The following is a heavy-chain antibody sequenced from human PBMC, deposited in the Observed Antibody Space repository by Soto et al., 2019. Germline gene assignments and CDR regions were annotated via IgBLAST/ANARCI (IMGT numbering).Heavy chain of an antibody. CDR1: GGTFSSYA. D-gene: IGHD2-21*01. CDR3: ARTRPIPTYYYYYYGMDV. Sequence: SVKVSCKASGGTFSSYAISWVRQAPGQGLEWMGGIIPIFGTANYAQKFQGRVTITADKSTSTAYMELSSLRSEDTAVYYCARTRPIPTYYYYYYGMDVWGQGXTVTVSS. J-gene: IGHJ6*02. CDR2: IIPIFGTA. V-gene: IGHV1-69*06.